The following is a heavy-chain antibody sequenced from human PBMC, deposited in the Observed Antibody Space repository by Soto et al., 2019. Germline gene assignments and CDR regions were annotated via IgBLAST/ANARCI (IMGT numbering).Heavy chain of an antibody. CDR2: IYYSGST. J-gene: IGHJ4*02. V-gene: IGHV4-59*01. CDR3: ARAGRIAAAGTQDY. CDR1: GGSISSYY. D-gene: IGHD6-13*01. Sequence: SETLSLTSTVSGGSISSYYWSWIRQPPGKGLEWIGYIYYSGSTNYNPSLKSRVTISVNTSKNQFSLKLTSVTAADTAVYYCARAGRIAAAGTQDYWGQGTLVTVSS.